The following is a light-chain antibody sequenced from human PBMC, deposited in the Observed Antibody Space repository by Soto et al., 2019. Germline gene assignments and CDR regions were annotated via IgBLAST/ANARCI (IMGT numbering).Light chain of an antibody. J-gene: IGLJ1*01. V-gene: IGLV2-14*01. CDR2: EVT. Sequence: QSALTQPASVSGSPVQSITISCTGTSGDIGSYNRVSWYQQHPGKAPKLIIYEVTDRPSGVSNRFSGSKSGNTASLTISGLQAEDEAEYYCSSYTNINTKAGVFGTGTKLTVL. CDR1: SGDIGSYNR. CDR3: SSYTNINTKAGV.